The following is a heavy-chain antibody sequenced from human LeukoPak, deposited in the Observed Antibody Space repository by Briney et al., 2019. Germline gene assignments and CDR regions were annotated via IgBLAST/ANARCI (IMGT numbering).Heavy chain of an antibody. CDR3: ARVGRSGWTVDY. CDR2: INWNGGST. CDR1: GFTFDDYG. V-gene: IGHV3-20*04. J-gene: IGHJ4*02. Sequence: GGSLRLSCAASGFTFDDYGMSWVRQAPGKGLEWVSGINWNGGSTGYADSVKGRFTISRDNAKNSLYLQMNSLRAEDTAVYYCARVGRSGWTVDYWGQGTLVTVSS. D-gene: IGHD6-19*01.